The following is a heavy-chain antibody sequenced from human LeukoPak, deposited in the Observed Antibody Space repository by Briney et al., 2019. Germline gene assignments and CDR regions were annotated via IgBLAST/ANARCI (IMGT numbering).Heavy chain of an antibody. Sequence: PGGSLRLSCAASGFTFSSYSMNWVRQAPGKGLKWVSYISSSSSTIYYADSVKGRFTISRDDAKNSLYLQMNSLRAEDTALYYCAKDMWDDYGDSNLTGGFDYWGQGTLVTVSS. CDR3: AKDMWDDYGDSNLTGGFDY. D-gene: IGHD4-17*01. CDR2: ISSSSSTI. J-gene: IGHJ4*02. V-gene: IGHV3-48*04. CDR1: GFTFSSYS.